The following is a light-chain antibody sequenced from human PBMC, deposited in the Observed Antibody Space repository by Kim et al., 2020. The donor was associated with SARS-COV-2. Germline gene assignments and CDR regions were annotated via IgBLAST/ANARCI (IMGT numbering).Light chain of an antibody. V-gene: IGKV3-15*01. J-gene: IGKJ1*01. CDR1: QSVSKN. CDR2: DVS. Sequence: YPGEIATRACRTSQSVSKNVAWYQQKPGQAPRLLIDDVSTRATGNPARFSGSGSGTDFSLTISSLQSEDFAVYYCKHYSNWPRTFGEGTKVDIK. CDR3: KHYSNWPRT.